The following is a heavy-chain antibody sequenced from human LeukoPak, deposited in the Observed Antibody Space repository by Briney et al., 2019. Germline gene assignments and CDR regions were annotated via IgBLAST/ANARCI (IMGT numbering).Heavy chain of an antibody. Sequence: SETLSLTCTVSGGSISSYYWSWIRQPPGKGLEWIGYIYTSGSTNYNPSLKSRVTISVDTSKNQFSLKLSSVTAADTAVYYCASRRPKGSYCGGDCYSDAFDIWGQGTMVTVSS. D-gene: IGHD2-21*02. V-gene: IGHV4-4*09. CDR2: IYTSGST. CDR1: GGSISSYY. CDR3: ASRRPKGSYCGGDCYSDAFDI. J-gene: IGHJ3*02.